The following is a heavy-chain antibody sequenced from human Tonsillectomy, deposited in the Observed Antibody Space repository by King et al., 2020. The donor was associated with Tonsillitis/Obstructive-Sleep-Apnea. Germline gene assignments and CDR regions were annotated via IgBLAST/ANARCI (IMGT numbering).Heavy chain of an antibody. J-gene: IGHJ3*02. D-gene: IGHD3-3*01. V-gene: IGHV3-21*01. Sequence: VQLVESGGGLVKPGGSLRLSGAASGFTFSNYRINWVRQAPGKGLDWVSPIVTSDSYIYSADSVKGRFTISRDNAKNSLYLQMSSLRAEDTAVYYCARESVEFLEWLLSGDAFDIWGQGTMVTVSS. CDR2: IVTSDSYI. CDR1: GFTFSNYR. CDR3: ARESVEFLEWLLSGDAFDI.